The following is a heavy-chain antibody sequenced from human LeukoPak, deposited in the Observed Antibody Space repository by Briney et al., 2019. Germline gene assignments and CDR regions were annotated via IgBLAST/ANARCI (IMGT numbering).Heavy chain of an antibody. V-gene: IGHV1-46*01. CDR2: INPSGGST. CDR1: GYTFTSYY. D-gene: IGHD2-2*01. J-gene: IGHJ6*03. Sequence: GASVRVSCKASGYTFTSYYMHWVRQAPGQGLEWMGIINPSGGSTSYAQKFQGRVTMTRDTSTSTVYMELSSLRSEDTAVYYCARNLEDIVVVPAATDYYMDVWGKGTTVTVSS. CDR3: ARNLEDIVVVPAATDYYMDV.